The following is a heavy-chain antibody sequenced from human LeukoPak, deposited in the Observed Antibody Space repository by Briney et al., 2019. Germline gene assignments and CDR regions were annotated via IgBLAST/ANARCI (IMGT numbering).Heavy chain of an antibody. CDR3: ARNYYDNTGYYRDAFDV. V-gene: IGHV3-21*01. CDR1: GFTFSGYN. D-gene: IGHD3-22*01. Sequence: GGCLRLSCAASGFTFSGYNMNWVRRAPGKGLEWVSFVSSSGSFMYYAVSLKGRFTVSRDNAKNSLFLQMNSLRAEDTAVYYCARNYYDNTGYYRDAFDVWGQGTMVTVSS. J-gene: IGHJ3*01. CDR2: VSSSGSFM.